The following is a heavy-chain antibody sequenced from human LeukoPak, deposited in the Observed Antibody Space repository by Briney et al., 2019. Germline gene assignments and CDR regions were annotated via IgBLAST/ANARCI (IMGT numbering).Heavy chain of an antibody. J-gene: IGHJ4*02. CDR1: GYTFTNYY. CDR3: ARVGDSSGLLIDY. V-gene: IGHV1-46*01. Sequence: AASVKVSCKASGYTFTNYYIHWVRQAPGQGLQWMGIINPSGGSTVYAQKFQGRVTMTRDTSTSTVYMELSGLRSEDTAVYYCARVGDSSGLLIDYWGQGTLVTVSS. D-gene: IGHD6-19*01. CDR2: INPSGGST.